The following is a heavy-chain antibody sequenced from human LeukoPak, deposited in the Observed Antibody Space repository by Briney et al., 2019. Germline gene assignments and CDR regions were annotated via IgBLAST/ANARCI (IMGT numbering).Heavy chain of an antibody. V-gene: IGHV3-30*02. Sequence: GGSLRLSCAASGFTFSSYAMSWVRQAPGKGLEWVAFIRYDGSNKYYADSVKGRFTISRDNSKNTLYLRMNSLRAEDTAVYYCAKGQTTGTRGGYYYYMDVWGKGTTVTISS. D-gene: IGHD1-1*01. CDR1: GFTFSSYA. CDR2: IRYDGSNK. CDR3: AKGQTTGTRGGYYYYMDV. J-gene: IGHJ6*03.